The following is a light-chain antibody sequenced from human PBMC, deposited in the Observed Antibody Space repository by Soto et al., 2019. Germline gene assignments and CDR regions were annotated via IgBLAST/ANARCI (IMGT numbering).Light chain of an antibody. CDR1: QSVSSY. J-gene: IGKJ4*01. V-gene: IGKV3-11*01. CDR3: QQLSNWPVT. CDR2: DAS. Sequence: EIVLTQSPATLSLSPGERATLSCRASQSVSSYLTWYQQKPGQAPRLLIYDASKRATGIPARFSGSGSGADFTLTISSLEPEDFAVYFCQQLSNWPVTFGRGTKVEIK.